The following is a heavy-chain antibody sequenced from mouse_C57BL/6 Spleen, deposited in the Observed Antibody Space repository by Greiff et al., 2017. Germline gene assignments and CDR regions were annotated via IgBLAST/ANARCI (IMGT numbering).Heavy chain of an antibody. CDR3: EREVSHDY. CDR1: GYTFTSYT. D-gene: IGHD2-13*01. CDR2: INPSSGYT. V-gene: IGHV1-4*01. J-gene: IGHJ2*01. Sequence: QVQLQQSGAELVRPGASVKMSCKASGYTFTSYTMHWVKQRPGQGLEWIGDINPSSGYTKYNQKFKDKATLTADKSSSTAYMQLSSLTSADSAVYYCEREVSHDYWGQGTTLTVSS.